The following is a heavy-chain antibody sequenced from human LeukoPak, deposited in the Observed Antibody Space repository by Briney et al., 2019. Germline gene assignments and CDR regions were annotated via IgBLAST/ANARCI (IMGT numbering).Heavy chain of an antibody. CDR3: AKERGYSSSYEFDY. D-gene: IGHD6-6*01. CDR2: IWYDGSNK. J-gene: IGHJ4*02. V-gene: IGHV3-33*06. Sequence: PGGSLRLSCAASGFTFSSYGMHWVRQAPGKGLEWVAVIWYDGSNKDYADSVKGRFSISRDNSKNTLYLQMNSLRAEDTAVYYCAKERGYSSSYEFDYWGQGTLVTVSS. CDR1: GFTFSSYG.